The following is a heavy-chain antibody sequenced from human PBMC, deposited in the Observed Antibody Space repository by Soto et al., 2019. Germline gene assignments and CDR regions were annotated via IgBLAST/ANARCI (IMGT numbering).Heavy chain of an antibody. J-gene: IGHJ3*01. CDR1: GFTFDDYA. D-gene: IGHD3-16*01. Sequence: EVQLVESGGGLVQPGRSLRLSCAASGFTFDDYAMHWVRQAPGKGLEWVSGISWNSRSIGYADSVKGRFTISRDNARKSLYLQMSSLRAEDTALYYCAKDHDGEVVGAFDLWGPGTMGTVS. CDR3: AKDHDGEVVGAFDL. CDR2: ISWNSRSI. V-gene: IGHV3-9*01.